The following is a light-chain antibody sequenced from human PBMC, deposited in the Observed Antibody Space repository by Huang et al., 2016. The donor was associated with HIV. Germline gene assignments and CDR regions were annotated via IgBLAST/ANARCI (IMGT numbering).Light chain of an antibody. CDR3: QQFGYSPFT. V-gene: IGKV3-20*01. CDR1: YAASSDF. CDR2: GPS. Sequence: VVMTQSPGTLSLCPGESASLSCRASYAASSDFLAWYQHKPGQAPRLLLSGPSNRATGVPDRFSVSGSGTDFTLIIDRLEPEDLALYYCQQFGYSPFTFGGGT. J-gene: IGKJ4*01.